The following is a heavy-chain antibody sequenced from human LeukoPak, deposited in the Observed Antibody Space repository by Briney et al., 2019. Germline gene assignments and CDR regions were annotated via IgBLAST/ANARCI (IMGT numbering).Heavy chain of an antibody. V-gene: IGHV3-43D*03. J-gene: IGHJ4*02. CDR1: GFTFDDYA. D-gene: IGHD7-27*01. CDR2: ISWDGGST. CDR3: AKEARNWDFDY. Sequence: GGSLRLSCAASGFTFDDYAMHWVRQAPGKGLEWVSLISWDGGSTYYADSVKGRFTISRDNSKNTLYLQMNSLRAEDTAVYYCAKEARNWDFDYWGQGTLVTVSS.